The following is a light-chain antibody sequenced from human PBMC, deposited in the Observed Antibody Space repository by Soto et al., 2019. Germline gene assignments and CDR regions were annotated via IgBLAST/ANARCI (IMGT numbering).Light chain of an antibody. CDR1: SSDVGYYNY. J-gene: IGLJ1*01. CDR2: DVR. Sequence: QSALTQPASVSGSPGQSITISCTGTSSDVGYYNYVSWYQQHPGKAPKLMIYDVRNRPSGVSNRFSGSKSGNTASLTISGLQAEDEADYYCSSYTSSSTYVFGTGIKVTVL. CDR3: SSYTSSSTYV. V-gene: IGLV2-14*03.